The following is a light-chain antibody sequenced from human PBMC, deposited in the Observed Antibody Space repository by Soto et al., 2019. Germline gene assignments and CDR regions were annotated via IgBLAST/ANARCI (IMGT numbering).Light chain of an antibody. CDR1: SSNIGNNY. Sequence: QSVLTQPPSVSAVPGQKVTISCSGSSSNIGNNYVSWYQQLPGTAPKLLIYENNKRPSGIPDRFSGSKSGTSATLGITGLQTGDEADYYCGTWDSSLSAGQGVFGGGTKLTVL. CDR3: GTWDSSLSAGQGV. V-gene: IGLV1-51*02. CDR2: ENN. J-gene: IGLJ2*01.